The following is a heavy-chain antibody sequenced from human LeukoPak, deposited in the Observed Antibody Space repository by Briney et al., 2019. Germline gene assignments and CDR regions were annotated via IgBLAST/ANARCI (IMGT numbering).Heavy chain of an antibody. Sequence: SVKVSCKASGGTFSSYAISWVRQAPGQGLEWMGGIIPIFGTANYAQKFQGRVTITADESTSTAYMELSSLRSEDTAVYYCATGTPHYYDSSGYLLSGFDYWGQGTLLTVSS. V-gene: IGHV1-69*13. CDR3: ATGTPHYYDSSGYLLSGFDY. CDR1: GGTFSSYA. CDR2: IIPIFGTA. D-gene: IGHD3-22*01. J-gene: IGHJ4*02.